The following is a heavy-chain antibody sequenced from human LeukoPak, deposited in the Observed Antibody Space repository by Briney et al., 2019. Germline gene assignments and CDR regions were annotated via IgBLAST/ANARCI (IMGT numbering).Heavy chain of an antibody. CDR2: INAGNGNT. V-gene: IGHV1-3*01. Sequence: GASVTVTCQASGYTLTSYAMHWLRPAPGQRLEWMGWINAGNGNTKYSQKFQGRVTITRDTTASTAYMELSSLRSEDTAVYYCAPLGIAVAGGGYWGQGTLVTVSS. D-gene: IGHD6-19*01. J-gene: IGHJ4*02. CDR3: APLGIAVAGGGY. CDR1: GYTLTSYA.